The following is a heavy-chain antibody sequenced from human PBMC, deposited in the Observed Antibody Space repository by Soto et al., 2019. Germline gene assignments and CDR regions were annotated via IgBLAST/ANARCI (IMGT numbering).Heavy chain of an antibody. CDR3: ARLGIDYYDSGGFYYAFDI. J-gene: IGHJ3*02. Sequence: GESLKISCKCHGYTFTSYWIGWVRQMPGKGLEWMGIIYPGDSETRTSPSFEGQVTFSVDKSITTAYLQWSSLKASDTAMYYCARLGIDYYDSGGFYYAFDIWGQGTMVTVSS. CDR2: IYPGDSET. V-gene: IGHV5-51*01. D-gene: IGHD3-22*01. CDR1: GYTFTSYW.